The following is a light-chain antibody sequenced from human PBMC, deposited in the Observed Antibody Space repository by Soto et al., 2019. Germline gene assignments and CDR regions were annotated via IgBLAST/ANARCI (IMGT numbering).Light chain of an antibody. V-gene: IGKV3-20*01. CDR3: QQYGGSRWT. Sequence: EIVLTQSPGTLSLSPGERATLSCRASQSVSSTYLAWYQQKPGQAPRLLIYGASNRATGIPDRFSGSGPGTDFTLTISRLEPEDFAVYYCQQYGGSRWTFGQGTRVDI. CDR1: QSVSSTY. CDR2: GAS. J-gene: IGKJ1*01.